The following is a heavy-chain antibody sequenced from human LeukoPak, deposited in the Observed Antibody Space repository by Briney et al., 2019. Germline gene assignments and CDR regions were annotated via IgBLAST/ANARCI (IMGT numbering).Heavy chain of an antibody. D-gene: IGHD5-24*01. CDR1: GFTFSSYA. Sequence: HTGGSLRLSCAASGFTFSSYAMSWVRQAPGKGLEWVSAISGSGGSTYYADSVKGRFTISRDNSKNTLYLQMNSLRAEDTAVYYCVRGVEMATIEYFDYWGQGTLVTVSS. CDR2: ISGSGGST. J-gene: IGHJ4*02. CDR3: VRGVEMATIEYFDY. V-gene: IGHV3-23*01.